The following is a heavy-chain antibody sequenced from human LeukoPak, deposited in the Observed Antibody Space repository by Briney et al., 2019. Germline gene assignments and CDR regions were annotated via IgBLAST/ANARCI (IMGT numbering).Heavy chain of an antibody. CDR3: VKDVTAIIDAFDI. J-gene: IGHJ3*02. Sequence: GGSLRLSCAASGFTFSSYGMHWVRQAPGKGLEWVAFIRYDGSNKYYADSVKGRFTISRDNSKNTLYLQMNSLRAEDTAVYCCVKDVTAIIDAFDIWGQGTMVTVSS. CDR1: GFTFSSYG. CDR2: IRYDGSNK. D-gene: IGHD2-21*02. V-gene: IGHV3-30*02.